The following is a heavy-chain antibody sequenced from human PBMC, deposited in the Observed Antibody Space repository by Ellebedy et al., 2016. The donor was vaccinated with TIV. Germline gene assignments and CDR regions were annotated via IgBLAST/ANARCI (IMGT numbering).Heavy chain of an antibody. V-gene: IGHV4-4*02. CDR1: GGPITRRNW. J-gene: IGHJ4*02. CDR3: ARSHYDFLTGPCGFDF. D-gene: IGHD3-9*01. Sequence: MPSDTLSLTCAVPGGPITRRNWWSWVRQPPGNGLEWLGEIYHTGSTNYNPSLKSRVTISLNKSKNQFSLKLSSVTAADTAGYFCARSHYDFLTGPCGFDFWGQGTLVTVSS. CDR2: IYHTGST.